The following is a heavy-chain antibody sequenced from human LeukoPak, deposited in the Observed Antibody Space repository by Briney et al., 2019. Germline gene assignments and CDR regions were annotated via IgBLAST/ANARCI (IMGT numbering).Heavy chain of an antibody. CDR1: GFTFSSYE. J-gene: IGHJ4*02. D-gene: IGHD3-10*01. CDR3: ARVASGSSYRPFDC. V-gene: IGHV3-48*03. Sequence: GGSLRLSCAASGFTFSSYEMNWVRQAPGKGLEWVSYISSSGSTIYYADSVKGRFTISRDSAKNALYLQMNSLRAEDTAVYYCARVASGSSYRPFDCWGQGTLVTVSS. CDR2: ISSSGSTI.